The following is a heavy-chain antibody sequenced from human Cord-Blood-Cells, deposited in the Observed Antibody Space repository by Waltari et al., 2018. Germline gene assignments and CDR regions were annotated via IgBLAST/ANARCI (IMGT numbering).Heavy chain of an antibody. CDR3: ARVGGYGSGSYYNY. J-gene: IGHJ4*02. Sequence: QVQLVQSGAEVKKPGASVKVSCKASGYTFTGYYMHWVRQAPGQGLEWMGWINTNSGGTNYAQKFQGWVTMTRDTSISTAYMELSRLRSDDTAVYYCARVGGYGSGSYYNYWGQGTLVTVSS. CDR2: INTNSGGT. D-gene: IGHD3-10*01. V-gene: IGHV1-2*04. CDR1: GYTFTGYY.